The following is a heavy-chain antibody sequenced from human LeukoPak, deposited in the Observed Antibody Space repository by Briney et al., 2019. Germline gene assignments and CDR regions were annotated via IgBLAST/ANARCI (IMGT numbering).Heavy chain of an antibody. J-gene: IGHJ5*02. CDR2: MNPNSGNT. Sequence: ASVKVSCKASGYTFTSYDINWVRQATGQGLEWMGWMNPNSGNTGYAQKFQGRVTMTRNTSISTAYMELSSLRSEDTAVYYCARGRRNSYKWSWFDPWGQGTLVTVSS. V-gene: IGHV1-8*01. CDR1: GYTFTSYD. D-gene: IGHD5-24*01. CDR3: ARGRRNSYKWSWFDP.